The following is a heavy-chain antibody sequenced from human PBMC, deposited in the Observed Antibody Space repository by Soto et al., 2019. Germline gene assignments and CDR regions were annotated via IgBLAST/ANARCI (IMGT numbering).Heavy chain of an antibody. D-gene: IGHD3-22*01. J-gene: IGHJ5*02. Sequence: QVQLVQSGAELKKPGASVKVSCATSGYTFRSHGISWVRQAPGQGLEWMGRVSAYNGNTNYVQRFQGRVSMTTDSSTSTAYIELRSLRSDDTAVYYCVRDSGSGYDRWGQGTRVTVSA. V-gene: IGHV1-18*01. CDR3: VRDSGSGYDR. CDR1: GYTFRSHG. CDR2: VSAYNGNT.